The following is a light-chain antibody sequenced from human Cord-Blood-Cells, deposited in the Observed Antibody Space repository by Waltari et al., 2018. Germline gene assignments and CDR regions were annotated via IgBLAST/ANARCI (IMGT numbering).Light chain of an antibody. CDR2: EGS. CDR1: SSDLGSYNL. J-gene: IGLJ1*01. CDR3: CSYAGSSTYV. Sequence: QSALTQPASVSGSPGQSITISRTGPSSDLGSYNLVSWYQQHPGKAPKLMIYEGSKRPSGVSKRFSGSKSGNTASLTISGLQAEDEADYYCCSYAGSSTYVFGTGTKVTVL. V-gene: IGLV2-23*01.